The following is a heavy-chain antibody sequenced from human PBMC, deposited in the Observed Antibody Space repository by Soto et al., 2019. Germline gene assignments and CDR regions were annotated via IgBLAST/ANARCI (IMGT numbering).Heavy chain of an antibody. CDR3: ARSTGPRALYDFWSGYYLKPNWFDP. J-gene: IGHJ5*02. CDR2: INHSGST. V-gene: IGHV4-34*01. D-gene: IGHD3-3*01. Sequence: SETLSLTCAVYGGSFSGYYWSWIRQPPGEGLEWIGEINHSGSTNYNPSLKSRVTISVDTSKNQFSLKLSSVTAADTAVYYCARSTGPRALYDFWSGYYLKPNWFDPWGQGTLVTVSS. CDR1: GGSFSGYY.